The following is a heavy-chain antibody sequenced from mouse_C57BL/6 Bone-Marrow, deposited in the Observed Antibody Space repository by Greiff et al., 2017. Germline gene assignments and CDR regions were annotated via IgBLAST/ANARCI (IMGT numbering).Heavy chain of an antibody. V-gene: IGHV1-4*01. D-gene: IGHD4-1*01. CDR3: ARSFNWEFAY. CDR1: GYTFTSYT. J-gene: IGHJ3*01. Sequence: QVQLQQSGAELARPGASVKMSCKASGYTFTSYTMHWVKQRPGQGLEWIGYINPSSGYTKYNQKFKDKTTLTADKSSNTAYMQLSSLTSEDSAAYYCARSFNWEFAYWGQGTLVTVSA. CDR2: INPSSGYT.